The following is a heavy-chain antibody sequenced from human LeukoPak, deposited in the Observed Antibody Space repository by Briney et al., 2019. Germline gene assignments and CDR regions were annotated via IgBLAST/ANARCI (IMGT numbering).Heavy chain of an antibody. CDR2: IYYSGST. D-gene: IGHD3-22*01. CDR1: GGSISSYY. V-gene: IGHV4-59*12. Sequence: SETLSLTCTVSGGSISSYYWSWIRQPPGKGLEWIGYIYYSGSTNYSPSLKSRVTISVDTSKNQFSLKLSSVTAADTAVYYCARKTMIVVVNWFDPWGQGTLVTVSS. CDR3: ARKTMIVVVNWFDP. J-gene: IGHJ5*02.